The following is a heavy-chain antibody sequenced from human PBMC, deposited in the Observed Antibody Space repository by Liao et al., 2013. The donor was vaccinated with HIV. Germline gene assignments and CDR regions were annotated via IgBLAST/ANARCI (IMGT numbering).Heavy chain of an antibody. CDR2: SITVGAP. CDR1: VAPSAVVITT. J-gene: IGHJ4*02. CDR3: SHLQGRVLWFGELLSDYPRFDY. Sequence: QVQLQESGPGLVKPSQTPVPSPALSLVAPSAVVITTGAGSASPQGRAWSGLGTSITVGAPTTTRPFKSRVTISVDTSKNQFSLKLSSVTAADTAVYYCSHLQGRVLWFGELLSDYPRFDYWGQGTLVTVSS. D-gene: IGHD3-10*01. V-gene: IGHV4-30-4*08.